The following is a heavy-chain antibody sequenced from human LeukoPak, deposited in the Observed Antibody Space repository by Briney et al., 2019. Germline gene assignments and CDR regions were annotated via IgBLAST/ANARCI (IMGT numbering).Heavy chain of an antibody. CDR3: ARVGSGSSPFDY. V-gene: IGHV1-69*13. CDR2: IIPIFGTA. CDR1: GGTFISYA. D-gene: IGHD1-26*01. Sequence: SXKVSCKASGGTFISYAISWVRQAPGQGLEWMGGIIPIFGTANYAQKFQGRFTITADDSTSTAYMELSSLRSEDTAVYYCARVGSGSSPFDYWGQGTLVTVSS. J-gene: IGHJ4*02.